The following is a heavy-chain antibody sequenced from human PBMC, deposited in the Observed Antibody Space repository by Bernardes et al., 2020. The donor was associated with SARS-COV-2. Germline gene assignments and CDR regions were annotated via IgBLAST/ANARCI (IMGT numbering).Heavy chain of an antibody. CDR1: GFTFGDYA. D-gene: IGHD2-15*01. CDR2: IRSKAYGGTT. Sequence: GGSLRLSCTASGFTFGDYAMSWVRQAPGKGLEWVGFIRSKAYGGTTEYAASVKGRFTISRDDSKSIAYLQMNSLKTEDTAVYYCTIRYCSGGSCIFDPWGQGTLVTVSS. V-gene: IGHV3-49*04. CDR3: TIRYCSGGSCIFDP. J-gene: IGHJ5*02.